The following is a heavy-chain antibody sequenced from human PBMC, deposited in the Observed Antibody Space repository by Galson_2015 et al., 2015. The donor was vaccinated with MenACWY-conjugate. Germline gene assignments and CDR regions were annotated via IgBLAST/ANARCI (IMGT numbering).Heavy chain of an antibody. Sequence: SLRLSCAASGFTFSTYGMHWVRQAPGKGLEWVALIRSDGSKGFYVDSVKGRFTISRDNSKNTLFLQMNSLRADDTAMYFCVKDSHPLNPYFDYWGQGTLVTVSS. CDR2: IRSDGSKG. CDR1: GFTFSTYG. CDR3: VKDSHPLNPYFDY. J-gene: IGHJ4*02. V-gene: IGHV3-30*02.